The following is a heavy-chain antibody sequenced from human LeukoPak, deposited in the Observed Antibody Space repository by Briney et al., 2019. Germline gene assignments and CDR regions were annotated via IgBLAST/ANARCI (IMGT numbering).Heavy chain of an antibody. CDR3: ARDLSVATNLFDY. CDR1: GYTFTGYY. D-gene: IGHD5-12*01. J-gene: IGHJ4*02. CDR2: INPNGGGT. Sequence: ASVKVSCKASGYTFTGYYMHWVRQAPGQGLEWMGWINPNGGGTNYAQKFQGRVTMTRDTSISTAYMELSRLRSDDTAVYYCARDLSVATNLFDYWGQGTWSPSPQ. V-gene: IGHV1-2*02.